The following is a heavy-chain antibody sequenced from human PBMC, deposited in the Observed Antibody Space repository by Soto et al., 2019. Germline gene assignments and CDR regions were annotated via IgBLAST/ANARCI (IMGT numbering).Heavy chain of an antibody. D-gene: IGHD6-13*01. CDR2: IYSGGST. J-gene: IGHJ4*02. Sequence: EVQLVESGGGLIQPGGSLRLSCAASGFTVSSNYMSWVRQAPGKGLEWVSVIYSGGSTYYADSVKGRFTISRDNSKNTLYLQMNSLRAEDTAVYYCARQAAAAGTCFEYWGQGTLVTVSS. V-gene: IGHV3-53*01. CDR3: ARQAAAAGTCFEY. CDR1: GFTVSSNY.